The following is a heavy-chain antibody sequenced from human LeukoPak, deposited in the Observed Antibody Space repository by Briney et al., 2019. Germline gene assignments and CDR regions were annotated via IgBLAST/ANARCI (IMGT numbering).Heavy chain of an antibody. V-gene: IGHV3-30-3*01. Sequence: GGSLRLSCAASGFTLNTYAMHWVRQAPGKGLEWVAVISYDGSTKYYADSVKGRFTISRDNSKNTVCLQMDSLRPEDTAVCYCARARGTTGTTRIAFDIWGKGTMVTVSS. D-gene: IGHD1-1*01. CDR2: ISYDGSTK. J-gene: IGHJ3*02. CDR1: GFTLNTYA. CDR3: ARARGTTGTTRIAFDI.